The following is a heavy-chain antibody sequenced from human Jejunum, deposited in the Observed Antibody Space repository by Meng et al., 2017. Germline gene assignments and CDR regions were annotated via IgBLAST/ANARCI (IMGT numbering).Heavy chain of an antibody. CDR1: GDSISSNNR. CDR3: ARDWGCRDGYCFSGLLEF. Sequence: QVQLQESGPGLVRPSGTLNLTCSGSGDSISSNNRWTWVRQPPGRGLEWIGEIYHGGDTNYNPSLTSPVTISVDKSKNQFTLRLNSVTAADTAIYYCARDWGCRDGYCFSGLLEFWGQGILVTVSS. D-gene: IGHD2-15*01. V-gene: IGHV4-4*02. J-gene: IGHJ4*02. CDR2: IYHGGDT.